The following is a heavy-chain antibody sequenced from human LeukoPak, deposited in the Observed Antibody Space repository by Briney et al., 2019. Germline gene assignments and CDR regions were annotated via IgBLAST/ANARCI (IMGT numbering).Heavy chain of an antibody. Sequence: GGSLRLSCAASGFTISNYNMDWVRQAPGKGLEWISYISTSGIIYYADSVRGRFTISRDNAKNSLYLQMNSLRDEDTAVYYCARDDPNWDPSSYYFDSWGQGVLVTVSS. J-gene: IGHJ4*02. CDR1: GFTISNYN. D-gene: IGHD3-10*01. CDR3: ARDDPNWDPSSYYFDS. CDR2: ISTSGII. V-gene: IGHV3-48*02.